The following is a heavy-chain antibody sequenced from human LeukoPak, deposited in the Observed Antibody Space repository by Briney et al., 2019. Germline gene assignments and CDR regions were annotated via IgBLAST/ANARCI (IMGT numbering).Heavy chain of an antibody. D-gene: IGHD3-10*01. J-gene: IGHJ4*02. CDR3: ARDLQSSGSGSGYLN. CDR1: GFTFSSYS. CDR2: ISSSSSYI. Sequence: PGGSLRLSCAASGFTFSSYSMNWVRQAPGKGLEWVSSISSSSSYIYYADSVKGRFTISRDNAKNSLYLQMNSLRAEDTAVYYCARDLQSSGSGSGYLNWGQGTLVTVSS. V-gene: IGHV3-21*01.